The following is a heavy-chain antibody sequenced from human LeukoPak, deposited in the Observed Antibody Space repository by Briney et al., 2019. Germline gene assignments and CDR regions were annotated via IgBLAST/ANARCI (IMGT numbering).Heavy chain of an antibody. J-gene: IGHJ4*02. CDR2: INHSGST. V-gene: IGHV4-34*01. CDR1: GGSFSGYY. D-gene: IGHD6-6*01. CDR3: AKTGSSIAARPPDY. Sequence: PSETLSLTCAVYGGSFSGYYWSWIRQPPGKGLEWIGEINHSGSTNYNPSLESRVTISLDTSKNQFSLKLASVTAADTAVYYCAKTGSSIAARPPDYWGQGTLVTVSS.